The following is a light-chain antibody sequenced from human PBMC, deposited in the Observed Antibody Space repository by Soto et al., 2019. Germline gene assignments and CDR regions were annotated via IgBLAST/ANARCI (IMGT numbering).Light chain of an antibody. CDR2: AAS. CDR1: QDIRNA. Sequence: AIQMTQSPSSLSASVGDRVTITCRASQDIRNALGWYQQKPGKAPKLLICAASSLQSGVPSRFSGSGSGTDFTLTISSLQPEDFATYYCLQDYDYPLTFGGGTKVEIK. J-gene: IGKJ4*01. CDR3: LQDYDYPLT. V-gene: IGKV1-6*01.